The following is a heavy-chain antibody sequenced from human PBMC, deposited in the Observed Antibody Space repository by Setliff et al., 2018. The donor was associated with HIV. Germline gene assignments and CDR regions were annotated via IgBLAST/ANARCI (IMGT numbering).Heavy chain of an antibody. Sequence: GESLKISCAASELTFSNYAMTWVRQAPGKGLEWVSSLSGSGGSTYYADSVKGRFTISRDNSKNTLYLRMNSLRAEDTAVYYCAQAQTSVSGSYYQYLQHWGQGTLVTVSS. D-gene: IGHD3-10*01. CDR3: AQAQTSVSGSYYQYLQH. CDR1: ELTFSNYA. CDR2: LSGSGGST. J-gene: IGHJ1*01. V-gene: IGHV3-23*01.